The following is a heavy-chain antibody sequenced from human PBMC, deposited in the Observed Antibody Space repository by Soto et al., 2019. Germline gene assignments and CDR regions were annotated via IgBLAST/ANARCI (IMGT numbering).Heavy chain of an antibody. CDR2: INPSTGST. CDR1: GYTFTSYD. D-gene: IGHD3-22*01. V-gene: IGHV1-46*01. J-gene: IGHJ4*02. CDR3: ARSPYSSGSYYPIDY. Sequence: ASVKVSCKASGYTFTSYDINWVRQAPGQGLEWMGVINPSTGSTNYAQKFQGRVTMTRDTSTSTVYMELGSLRSDDTAVYYCARSPYSSGSYYPIDYWGQGTLVTVSS.